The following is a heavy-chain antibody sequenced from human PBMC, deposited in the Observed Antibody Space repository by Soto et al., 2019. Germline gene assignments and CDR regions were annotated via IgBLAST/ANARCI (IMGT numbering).Heavy chain of an antibody. D-gene: IGHD3-3*01. CDR1: GYTLTELS. Sequence: ASVKVSFKVSGYTLTELSMHWVRQAPGKGLEWMGGFDPEDGETIYAQKFQGRVTMTEDTSTDTAYMELSSLRSEDTAVYYCATVLRFLEWPDSNYYYYGMDVWGQGTTVTVSS. CDR2: FDPEDGET. CDR3: ATVLRFLEWPDSNYYYYGMDV. V-gene: IGHV1-24*01. J-gene: IGHJ6*02.